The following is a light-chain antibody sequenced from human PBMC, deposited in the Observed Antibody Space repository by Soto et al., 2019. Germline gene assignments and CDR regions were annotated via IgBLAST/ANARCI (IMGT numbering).Light chain of an antibody. V-gene: IGKV1-5*03. J-gene: IGKJ1*01. CDR3: PQYASSPHT. Sequence: DIQMTQAPSTLSASVGDRVTITCRASQSISNWLAWYQQKPGKAPNLLISEASSLESGVPSRFSGSGSGTDFTLTISRLEPEDFAVYYCPQYASSPHTFGQGTKVDMK. CDR2: EAS. CDR1: QSISNW.